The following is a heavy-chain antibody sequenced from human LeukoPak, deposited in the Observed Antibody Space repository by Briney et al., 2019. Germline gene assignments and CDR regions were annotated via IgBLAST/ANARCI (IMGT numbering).Heavy chain of an antibody. V-gene: IGHV1-69*04. D-gene: IGHD3-22*01. CDR3: ARGACYYDSSGYRYYFDY. CDR2: IIPILGIA. Sequence: EASVKVSCKASGGTFSSYAISWVRQAPGQGLEWMGRIIPILGIANYAQKFQGRVTITADKSTSTAYMELSSLRSEDTAVYYCARGACYYDSSGYRYYFDYWGQGTLVTVSS. J-gene: IGHJ4*02. CDR1: GGTFSSYA.